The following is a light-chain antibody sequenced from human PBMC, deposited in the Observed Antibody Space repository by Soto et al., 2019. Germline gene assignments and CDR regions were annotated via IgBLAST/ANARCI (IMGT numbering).Light chain of an antibody. CDR2: EVS. Sequence: QSALTQPASVSGSPGQSITIPCTGTSSDVGGYNYVSWYQQHPGKAPKLMIYEVSNRPSGVSNRFSGSKSGNTASLTISGLQAEDEADYYCSSYTSSSTLGFGGGTQLTVL. CDR3: SSYTSSSTLG. V-gene: IGLV2-14*01. CDR1: SSDVGGYNY. J-gene: IGLJ2*01.